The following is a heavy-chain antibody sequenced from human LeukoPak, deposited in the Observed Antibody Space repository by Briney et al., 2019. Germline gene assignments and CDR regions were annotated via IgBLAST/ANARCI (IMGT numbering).Heavy chain of an antibody. CDR2: FDPEDGET. CDR1: GYTLTELS. V-gene: IGHV1-24*01. D-gene: IGHD3-10*01. CDR3: ATPADMVLGAKGGFDY. J-gene: IGHJ4*02. Sequence: ASVKVSCKVSGYTLTELSMHWVRQAPGKGLEWMGGFDPEDGETIYAQKFQGRVTMTEDTSTDTAYMELSSLRSEDTAVYYCATPADMVLGAKGGFDYWGQGTLVTVSS.